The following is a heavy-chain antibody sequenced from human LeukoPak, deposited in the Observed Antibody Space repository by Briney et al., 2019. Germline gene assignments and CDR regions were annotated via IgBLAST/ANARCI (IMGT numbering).Heavy chain of an antibody. CDR3: ARGPAYGSGGYEKGY. D-gene: IGHD3-10*01. CDR1: GYTFTGYY. V-gene: IGHV1-2*02. Sequence: ASVKVSCKASGYTFTGYYMHWVRQAPGQGLEWMGWINPNSGGTNYAQKFQGRVTMTRDTSISTAYMELSRLRSDDTAVYYCARGPAYGSGGYEKGYWGQGTLVTVSS. CDR2: INPNSGGT. J-gene: IGHJ4*02.